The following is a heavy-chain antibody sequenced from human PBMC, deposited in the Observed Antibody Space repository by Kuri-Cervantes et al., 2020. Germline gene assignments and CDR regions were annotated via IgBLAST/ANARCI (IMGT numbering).Heavy chain of an antibody. CDR1: GFTFDDYA. CDR2: ISWNSGSI. J-gene: IGHJ3*02. Sequence: LSLTCAASGFTFDDYAMHWVRQAPGKGLEWVSGISWNSGSIGYADSVKGRFTISRDNAKNPLYLQMNSLRAEDTALYYCAKPYYYDSSGYYYGVSAFDIWGQGTMVTVSS. V-gene: IGHV3-9*01. D-gene: IGHD3-22*01. CDR3: AKPYYYDSSGYYYGVSAFDI.